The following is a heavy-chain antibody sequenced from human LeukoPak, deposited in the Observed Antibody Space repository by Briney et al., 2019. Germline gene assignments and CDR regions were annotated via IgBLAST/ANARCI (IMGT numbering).Heavy chain of an antibody. CDR3: ARDGVATIWGIIDY. J-gene: IGHJ4*02. Sequence: GGSLRLSCAASGLTFSDAWMSWVRQAPGKGLEWVASMNQDGSEKYYADSVKGRFTISRDNAKNSLYLQINSLRAEDTAVYYCARDGVATIWGIIDYWGQGTLLTVSS. D-gene: IGHD5-12*01. CDR2: MNQDGSEK. V-gene: IGHV3-7*01. CDR1: GLTFSDAW.